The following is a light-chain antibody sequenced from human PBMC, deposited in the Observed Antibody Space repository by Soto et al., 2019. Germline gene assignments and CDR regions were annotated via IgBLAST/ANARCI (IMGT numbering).Light chain of an antibody. CDR2: DNS. J-gene: IGLJ2*01. CDR3: QSYDSSLSGSVV. V-gene: IGLV1-40*01. CDR1: SSNIGAGYD. Sequence: QSVLTQPPSVSGAPGQRVTISCTGSSSNIGAGYDVHWYQQLPGTAPKLLIFDNSNRPSGVPDRISGSRSGTSASLAITGLQAEDEADYYCQSYDSSLSGSVVFGGGTKGTVL.